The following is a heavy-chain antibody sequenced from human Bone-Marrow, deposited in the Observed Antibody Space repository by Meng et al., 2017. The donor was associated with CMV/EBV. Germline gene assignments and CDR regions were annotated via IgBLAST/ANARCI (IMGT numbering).Heavy chain of an antibody. Sequence: GESLKISCAASGFTFSDYSMHWVRQAPGKGLEWVASINTGSGYIYYAESVKGRFTISRDNAKNSLHLLMNSLRGNDTAIYYCASPGTYTKLQTWGQGTLVTVSS. CDR3: ASPGTYTKLQT. CDR1: GFTFSDYS. V-gene: IGHV3-21*01. J-gene: IGHJ5*02. D-gene: IGHD1-14*01. CDR2: INTGSGYI.